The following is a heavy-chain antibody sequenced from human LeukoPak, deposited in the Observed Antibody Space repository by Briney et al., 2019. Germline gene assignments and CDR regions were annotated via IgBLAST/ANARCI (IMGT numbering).Heavy chain of an antibody. CDR2: IDTDGRTT. J-gene: IGHJ4*02. CDR3: ARGRGYTYANYY. V-gene: IGHV3-74*01. D-gene: IGHD5-18*01. Sequence: GGSLRLSCAASGFTFSTSWMHWVRQAPGKGLLWVSRIDTDGRTTSYADSVKGRFTISRDNAKNTLYLQMNSLRGEDTAVYYCARGRGYTYANYYWGQGTLVTVSS. CDR1: GFTFSTSW.